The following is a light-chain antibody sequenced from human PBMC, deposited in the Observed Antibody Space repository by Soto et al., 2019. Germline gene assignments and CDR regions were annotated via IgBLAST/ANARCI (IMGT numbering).Light chain of an antibody. Sequence: QSVLTQPPSVSGAPGQRVTISCTGSTSNIGSNYDVHWYQQIPGTAPKLLIYGNNNRPSGVPDRFSGSKSATSASLAITGLQADDDADYYCQSYDSRLSAVVFGGGTKLTVL. CDR3: QSYDSRLSAVV. CDR1: TSNIGSNYD. V-gene: IGLV1-40*01. J-gene: IGLJ2*01. CDR2: GNN.